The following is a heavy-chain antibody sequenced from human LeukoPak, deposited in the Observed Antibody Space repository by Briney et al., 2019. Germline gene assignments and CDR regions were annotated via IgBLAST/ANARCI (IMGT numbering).Heavy chain of an antibody. CDR2: INPNSGGT. J-gene: IGHJ4*02. CDR1: GYTFTGYY. Sequence: ASVKVSCKASGYTFTGYYMHWVRQAPGQGLEWMGWINPNSGGTNYAQKFQGWVTMTRDTSISTAYMELSRLRSDDTAVYYCARSGMAGTWYFDYWGQGTLVTVSS. D-gene: IGHD6-19*01. V-gene: IGHV1-2*04. CDR3: ARSGMAGTWYFDY.